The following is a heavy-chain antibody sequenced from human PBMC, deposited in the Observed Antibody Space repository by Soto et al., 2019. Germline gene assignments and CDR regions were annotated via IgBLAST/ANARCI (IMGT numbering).Heavy chain of an antibody. J-gene: IGHJ6*02. Sequence: SVKVSCKASGGTFSSYAISWVRQAPGQGLEWMGGIMPIFGTANYAQKFQGRVTITADESTSTAYMELSSLKSEHTAVYYCARVLGYNSGGYGGGYYGMDVWGQGTTVTVSS. CDR3: ARVLGYNSGGYGGGYYGMDV. V-gene: IGHV1-69*13. D-gene: IGHD6-19*01. CDR2: IMPIFGTA. CDR1: GGTFSSYA.